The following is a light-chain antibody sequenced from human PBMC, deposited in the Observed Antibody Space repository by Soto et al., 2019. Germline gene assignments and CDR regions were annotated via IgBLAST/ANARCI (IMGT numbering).Light chain of an antibody. CDR3: TSYSSTNTLV. CDR2: GVS. J-gene: IGLJ3*02. V-gene: IGLV2-14*01. Sequence: QSVLTQAASVSGSPGQSITISCTGTSSDVGGYNYVSWYQQYPGKAPKLMIYGVSHRPSGVYKRFSGSKSSNSASLTISGLQPEDEADYCCTSYSSTNTLVFGGGIKLTV. CDR1: SSDVGGYNY.